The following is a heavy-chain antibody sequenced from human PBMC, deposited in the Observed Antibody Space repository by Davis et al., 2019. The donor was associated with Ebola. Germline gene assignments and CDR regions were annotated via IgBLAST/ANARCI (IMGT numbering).Heavy chain of an antibody. Sequence: GESLKISCAASGFTFSSYWMNWVRQAPGKGLEWVANIKEDGSEKYYVDSAKGRFTISRDNAKNSLYLQMNSLRAEGTAVYYCSIAAAGTADYWGQGTLVTVSS. CDR1: GFTFSSYW. J-gene: IGHJ4*02. CDR2: IKEDGSEK. V-gene: IGHV3-7*03. D-gene: IGHD6-13*01. CDR3: SIAAAGTADY.